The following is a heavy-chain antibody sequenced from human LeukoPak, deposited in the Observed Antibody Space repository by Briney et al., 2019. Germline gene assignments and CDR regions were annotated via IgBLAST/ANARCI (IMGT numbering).Heavy chain of an antibody. CDR2: ISGSGGST. CDR3: AKDRGSSWYLNWFDP. V-gene: IGHV3-23*01. Sequence: PGGSLRLSCAASGFTFSSYSMNWVRQAPGKGLEWVSAISGSGGSTYYADSVKGRFTISRDNSKNTLYLQMNSLRAEDTAVYYCAKDRGSSWYLNWFDPWGQGTLVTVSS. CDR1: GFTFSSYS. D-gene: IGHD6-13*01. J-gene: IGHJ5*02.